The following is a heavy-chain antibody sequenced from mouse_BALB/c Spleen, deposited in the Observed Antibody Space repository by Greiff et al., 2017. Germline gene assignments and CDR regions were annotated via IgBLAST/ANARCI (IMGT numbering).Heavy chain of an antibody. Sequence: EVQLVESGGGLVKPGGSLKLSCAASGFTFSDYYMYWVRQTPEKRLEWVATISDGGSYTYYPDSVKGRFTISRDNAKNNLYLQMSSLKSEDTAMYYCARVGNTFAYWGQGTLVTVSA. CDR3: ARVGNTFAY. CDR2: ISDGGSYT. V-gene: IGHV5-4*02. CDR1: GFTFSDYY. D-gene: IGHD5-1-1*01. J-gene: IGHJ3*01.